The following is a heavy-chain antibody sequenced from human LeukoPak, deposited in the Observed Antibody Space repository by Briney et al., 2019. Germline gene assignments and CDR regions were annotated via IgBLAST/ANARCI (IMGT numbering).Heavy chain of an antibody. J-gene: IGHJ4*02. V-gene: IGHV3-53*04. CDR2: IYSGGTT. Sequence: PGGPLRLSCAASGFTVSTNCMTWVRQAPGKGLEWVSTIYSGGTTYYADSVMGRFTISRHNSRNTLCLQMNSLRAEDTAAYYCARVDTVMAYYFDLWGQGTLVTVSS. CDR3: ARVDTVMAYYFDL. D-gene: IGHD5-18*01. CDR1: GFTVSTNC.